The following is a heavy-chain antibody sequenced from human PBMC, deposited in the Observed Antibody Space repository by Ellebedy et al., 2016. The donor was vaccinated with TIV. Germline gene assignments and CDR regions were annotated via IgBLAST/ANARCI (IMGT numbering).Heavy chain of an antibody. V-gene: IGHV3-30*03. Sequence: GESLKISCAASRFTFSIFGLHWVRQAPGKGPEWVDVISYDGSNEYYADSVKGRFTISRDNSKNTLYPQINSLRAEDTAVYCCATDLHGYDYYSFHNMDVWGKGTTVTVSS. CDR2: ISYDGSNE. CDR1: RFTFSIFG. CDR3: ATDLHGYDYYSFHNMDV. D-gene: IGHD5-12*01. J-gene: IGHJ6*03.